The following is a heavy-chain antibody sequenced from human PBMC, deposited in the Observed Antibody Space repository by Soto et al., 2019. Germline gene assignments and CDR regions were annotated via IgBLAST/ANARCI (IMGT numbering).Heavy chain of an antibody. V-gene: IGHV4-61*01. Sequence: SETLSLTCTVSGDSVSSASFYWVWIRQAPGKGLEWIGFIYFSGSTNYNPSLKSRVTMSVDTSKSQLTLELRSVTPADTAVYFCARVDRGRSSFDPWGQGXLVTVPS. CDR2: IYFSGST. D-gene: IGHD6-6*01. CDR3: ARVDRGRSSFDP. J-gene: IGHJ5*02. CDR1: GDSVSSASFY.